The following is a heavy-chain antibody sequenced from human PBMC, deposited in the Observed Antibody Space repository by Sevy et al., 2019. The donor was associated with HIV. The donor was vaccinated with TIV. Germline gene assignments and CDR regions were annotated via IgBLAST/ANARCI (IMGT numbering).Heavy chain of an antibody. J-gene: IGHJ4*02. Sequence: GGSLRLSCAASGFTFSSYEMSWVRQAPGKWLEWVSYISNSGTTIYYSDSVKGRFTISRDNARNSLYLQMNSLRAEDTAIYYCARDLPPSATTVAHFDCWGQGTLVTVSS. CDR2: ISNSGTTI. D-gene: IGHD4-17*01. V-gene: IGHV3-48*03. CDR1: GFTFSSYE. CDR3: ARDLPPSATTVAHFDC.